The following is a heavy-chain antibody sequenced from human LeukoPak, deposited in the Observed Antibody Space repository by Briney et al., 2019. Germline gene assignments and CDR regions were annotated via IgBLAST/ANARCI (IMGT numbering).Heavy chain of an antibody. J-gene: IGHJ4*02. CDR2: IYYSGST. CDR3: AAYGSGTVDY. CDR1: GGSISSYY. V-gene: IGHV4-59*08. D-gene: IGHD3-10*01. Sequence: SETLSLTCTVSGGSISSYYWSWIRQPPGKGLEWIGYIYYSGSTNYNPSLKSRVTISVDTSKNQFSLELSSVTAADTAVYYCAAYGSGTVDYWGQGTLVTVSS.